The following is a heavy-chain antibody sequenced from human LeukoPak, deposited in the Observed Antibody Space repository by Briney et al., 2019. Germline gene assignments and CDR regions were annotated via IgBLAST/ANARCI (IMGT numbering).Heavy chain of an antibody. CDR1: GFTFDDYG. D-gene: IGHD2-2*01. CDR2: INWNGGST. J-gene: IGHJ3*02. V-gene: IGHV3-20*04. CDR3: ARIQAGQGAFDI. Sequence: PGGSLRLSCAASGFTFDDYGMSRVRQAPGKGLEWVSGINWNGGSTGYADPVKGRFTISRDNAKNSLYLQMNSLRAEDTALYYCARIQAGQGAFDIWGQGTMVTVSS.